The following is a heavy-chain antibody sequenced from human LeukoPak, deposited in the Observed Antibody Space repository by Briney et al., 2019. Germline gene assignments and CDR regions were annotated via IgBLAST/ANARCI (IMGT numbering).Heavy chain of an antibody. J-gene: IGHJ3*02. CDR2: IFYSGST. Sequence: SETLSLTCTVSGGSISTSSYYWGWVRQPPGKGLEWIGNIFYSGSTYYSPPLKSRVTISLDTSRNQFSLKLNSVTAADTAVYYCAKSNGCGLVDIWGRGTMVSVSS. V-gene: IGHV4-39*07. CDR1: GGSISTSSYY. CDR3: AKSNGCGLVDI. D-gene: IGHD2-21*01.